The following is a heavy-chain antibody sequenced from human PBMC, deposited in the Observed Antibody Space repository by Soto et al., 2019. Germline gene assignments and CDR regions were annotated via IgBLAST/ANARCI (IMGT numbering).Heavy chain of an antibody. D-gene: IGHD1-26*01. V-gene: IGHV3-23*01. J-gene: IGHJ6*03. CDR1: GFTFSNYG. CDR3: EKDIVRHYYMDV. CDR2: VSGGGGNT. Sequence: EVQLLESGGGLVQPGGSLRLSCAASGFTFSNYGMSWVRQAPGKGLDWVSAVSGGGGNTYYADSVWGRFTISRDNPKNTLALKMRSLSAEATAVYHCEKDIVRHYYMDVWGKGTTVTVSS.